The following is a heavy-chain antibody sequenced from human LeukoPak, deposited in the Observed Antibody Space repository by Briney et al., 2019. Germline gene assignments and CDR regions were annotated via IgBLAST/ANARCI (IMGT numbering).Heavy chain of an antibody. D-gene: IGHD6-13*01. CDR3: ARGSIAAVAFFDY. CDR2: INAGTGDT. CDR1: GYTFTNYA. Sequence: GASVKVSCKASGYTFTNYAIHWVRQAPGQRPEWMGWINAGTGDTRYLQRFQGRVTINRDTSASAVYMELSSLTYEDTAVFYCARGSIAAVAFFDYWGQGTLVSVSA. J-gene: IGHJ4*02. V-gene: IGHV1-3*01.